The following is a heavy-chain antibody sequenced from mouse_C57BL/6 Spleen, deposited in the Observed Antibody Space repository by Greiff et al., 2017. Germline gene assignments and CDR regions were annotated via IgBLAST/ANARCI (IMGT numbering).Heavy chain of an antibody. V-gene: IGHV1-61*01. CDR1: GYTFTSYW. D-gene: IGHD3-3*01. J-gene: IGHJ4*01. Sequence: QVQLKQPGAELVRPGSSVKLSCKASGYTFTSYWMDWVKQRPGQGLEWIGNIYPSDSETHYNQKFKDKATLTVDKSSSTAYMQLRSLTSEDSAVYYCAKGRVYAMYYWGQGTSVTFSS. CDR3: AKGRVYAMYY. CDR2: IYPSDSET.